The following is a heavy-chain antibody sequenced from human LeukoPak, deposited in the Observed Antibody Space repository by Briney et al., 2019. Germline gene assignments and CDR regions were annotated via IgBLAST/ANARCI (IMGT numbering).Heavy chain of an antibody. V-gene: IGHV1-2*06. CDR1: GYTFTDYY. J-gene: IGHJ4*02. Sequence: ASVNVSCKASGYTFTDYYIHWVRQAPGQGLEWMGRINPNSGGTKYAQNFQGQVNMTRDTYISTASMELRRLRSDDTAVYYCARDSGLGATVGEYWGQGTLVTVSS. CDR2: INPNSGGT. CDR3: ARDSGLGATVGEY. D-gene: IGHD1-26*01.